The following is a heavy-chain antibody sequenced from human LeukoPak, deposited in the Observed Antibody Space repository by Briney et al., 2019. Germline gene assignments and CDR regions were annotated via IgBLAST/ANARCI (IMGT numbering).Heavy chain of an antibody. J-gene: IGHJ4*02. D-gene: IGHD3-10*01. CDR3: ARSTPITMVRGVTLDY. CDR1: GYTFTSYD. V-gene: IGHV1-8*01. CDR2: MNPNSGNT. Sequence: ASVKVSCKASGYTFTSYDINWVRQATGQGLEWMGWMNPNSGNTGYAQKFQGRVTMTRNTSISTAYMELSSLRSEDTAVYYCARSTPITMVRGVTLDYWGQGTLVTVSS.